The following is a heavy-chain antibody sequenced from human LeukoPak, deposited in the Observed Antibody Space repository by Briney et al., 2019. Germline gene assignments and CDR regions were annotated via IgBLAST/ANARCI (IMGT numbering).Heavy chain of an antibody. CDR3: ARASGGWSPFDY. Sequence: GGSLRLSCAASGFTFSSYWMHWVRQAPGKGLVWVSRINSDGSSTSYADSVKGRFTISRDNAKNTLYLQMNSLRAEDTAVYYCARASGGWSPFDYWGQGTLVTVSS. CDR2: INSDGSST. V-gene: IGHV3-74*01. J-gene: IGHJ4*02. D-gene: IGHD6-19*01. CDR1: GFTFSSYW.